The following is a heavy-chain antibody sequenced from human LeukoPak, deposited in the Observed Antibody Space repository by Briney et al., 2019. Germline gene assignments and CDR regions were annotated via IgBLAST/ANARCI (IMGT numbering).Heavy chain of an antibody. CDR1: GGSISSYY. Sequence: SETLSLTCTVSGGSISSYYWSWIRQPPGKGLEWIGYIYYSGSTNYNPSLKSRVTISVDTSKNQFSLKLSSVTSADTAVYYCARDNWGSADYWGQGTLVTVSS. CDR2: IYYSGST. J-gene: IGHJ4*02. V-gene: IGHV4-59*01. CDR3: ARDNWGSADY. D-gene: IGHD7-27*01.